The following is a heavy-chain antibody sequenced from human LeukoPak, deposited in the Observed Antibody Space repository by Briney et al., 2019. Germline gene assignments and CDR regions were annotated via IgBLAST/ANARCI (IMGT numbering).Heavy chain of an antibody. D-gene: IGHD2/OR15-2a*01. CDR1: GGSFSEYY. Sequence: SETLSLTCAVYGGSFSEYYWSWFRQPPGKGLEWIGEINHSGSTNYNPSLKSRVTISVDTSKNQFSLRLSSVTAADTAVYYCARPQNLLGYFNMDVWGKGTSVTVSS. CDR2: INHSGST. CDR3: ARPQNLLGYFNMDV. V-gene: IGHV4-34*01. J-gene: IGHJ6*03.